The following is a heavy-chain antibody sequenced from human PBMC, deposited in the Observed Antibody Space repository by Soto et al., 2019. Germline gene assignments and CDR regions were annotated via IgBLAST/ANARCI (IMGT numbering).Heavy chain of an antibody. J-gene: IGHJ6*03. CDR3: ARGYYYYYYMDV. CDR1: GYTFTKFH. CDR2: MNPNSGNT. Sequence: ASVKVSCKASGYTFTKFHIHWVRQATGQGLEWMGWMNPNSGNTGYAQKFQGRVTMTRNTSISTAYMELSSLRSEDTAVYYCARGYYYYYYMDVWGKGTTVTVSS. V-gene: IGHV1-8*01.